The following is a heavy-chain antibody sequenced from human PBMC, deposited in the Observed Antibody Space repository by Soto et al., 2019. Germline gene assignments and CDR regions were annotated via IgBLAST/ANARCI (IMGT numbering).Heavy chain of an antibody. CDR2: ICYSGST. D-gene: IGHD1-26*01. V-gene: IGHV4-30-4*01. Sequence: PWETLSLTCTFSVVSITSGYYYCIWFRQPPWKGREWIGYICYSGSTDYNPSLKSRITMSADTSKNHLSMNLRSGTAAATAMSDCDAGPPSEQHFEYWGQGTLVNVSS. J-gene: IGHJ4*02. CDR3: DAGPPSEQHFEY. CDR1: VVSITSGYYY.